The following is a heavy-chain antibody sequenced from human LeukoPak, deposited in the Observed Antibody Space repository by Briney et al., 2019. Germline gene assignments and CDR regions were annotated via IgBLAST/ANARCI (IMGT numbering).Heavy chain of an antibody. CDR3: ASVIGYCSGGSCPRSRAPMDAFDI. V-gene: IGHV3-9*01. CDR1: AFTFTDYA. Sequence: PGGSLRLSCAASAFTFTDYAIHWVRQTPGKGLEWVSGISWNGDTKGYADSVKGRFTISRDNAKNSLYLQMNSLRAEDTAVYYCASVIGYCSGGSCPRSRAPMDAFDIWGQGTMVTVSS. D-gene: IGHD2-15*01. CDR2: ISWNGDTK. J-gene: IGHJ3*02.